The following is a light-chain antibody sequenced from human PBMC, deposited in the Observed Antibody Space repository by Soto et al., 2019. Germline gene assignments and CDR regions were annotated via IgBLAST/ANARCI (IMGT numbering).Light chain of an antibody. J-gene: IGKJ1*01. CDR1: QSMSIY. Sequence: DIQLTQSPSSLSASVGDRVTMTCRASQSMSIYLNWYQHKPGKAPKLLIFEASSLQSGVPSRFSGSGSGTDFTLTISSLQLEDIATYYCQQSYSTPTFGQGTTVEI. V-gene: IGKV1-39*01. CDR3: QQSYSTPT. CDR2: EAS.